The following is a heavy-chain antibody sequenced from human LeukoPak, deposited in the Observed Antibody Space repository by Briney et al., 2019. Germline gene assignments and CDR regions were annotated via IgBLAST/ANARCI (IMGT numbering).Heavy chain of an antibody. Sequence: SETLSLTCAVYGGSFSGYYWSWIRQPPGKGLEWIGEINHSGSTNYNPPLNRRVTISVDTSKNQFSLKLSALTAADTAVYYCARVGERGAARPRFPLRYFQHGGQGTLVTVSS. D-gene: IGHD6-6*01. CDR1: GGSFSGYY. CDR2: INHSGST. CDR3: ARVGERGAARPRFPLRYFQH. J-gene: IGHJ1*01. V-gene: IGHV4-34*01.